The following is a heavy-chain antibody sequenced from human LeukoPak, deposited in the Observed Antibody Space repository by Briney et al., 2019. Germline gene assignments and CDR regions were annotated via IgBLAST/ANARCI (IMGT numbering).Heavy chain of an antibody. J-gene: IGHJ4*02. CDR3: ARGRYSSSWYVMTYFDY. Sequence: ASVTVSCKASGYTFTSYAMHWVRQAPGQRLEWMGWINAGNGNRKYSQKFQGRVTITRDTSASTAYMELSSLRSEDTAVYYCARGRYSSSWYVMTYFDYWGQGTLVTVSS. CDR2: INAGNGNR. V-gene: IGHV1-3*01. D-gene: IGHD6-13*01. CDR1: GYTFTSYA.